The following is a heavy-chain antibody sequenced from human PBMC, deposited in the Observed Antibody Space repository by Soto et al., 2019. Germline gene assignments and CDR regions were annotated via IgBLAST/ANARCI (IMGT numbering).Heavy chain of an antibody. CDR2: IYYSGST. Sequence: PSETLSLTCTVSGGSISSGGYYWSWIRQHPGKGLEWIGYIYYSGSTYYNPSLKSRVTISVDTSKNQFSLKLSSVTAADTAVYYCARVSPFWSGYWGTDYYYGMDVWGQGTTVTVSS. CDR3: ARVSPFWSGYWGTDYYYGMDV. D-gene: IGHD3-3*01. CDR1: GGSISSGGYY. V-gene: IGHV4-31*03. J-gene: IGHJ6*02.